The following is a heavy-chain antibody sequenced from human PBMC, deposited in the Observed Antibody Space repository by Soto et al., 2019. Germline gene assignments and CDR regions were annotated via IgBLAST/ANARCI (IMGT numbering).Heavy chain of an antibody. CDR1: GFTFSRHT. CDR2: ISYDGSNK. D-gene: IGHD3-16*02. Sequence: QVQLEESGGGVVQPGRSLRLSCAASGFTFSRHTMHWVRQAPGKGLEWVASISYDGSNKYYADSVKGRFTISRDNSKNTLSGQTDSLRAEDTAVYYCARDRLRLGELSLLGYFDYWGQGTLVTVSS. V-gene: IGHV3-30*04. CDR3: ARDRLRLGELSLLGYFDY. J-gene: IGHJ4*02.